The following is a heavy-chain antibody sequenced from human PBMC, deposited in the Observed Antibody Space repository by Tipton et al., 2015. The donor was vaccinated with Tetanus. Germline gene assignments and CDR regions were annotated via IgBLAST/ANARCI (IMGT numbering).Heavy chain of an antibody. V-gene: IGHV4-39*01. CDR2: SVFYSGST. J-gene: IGHJ4*02. CDR1: GGSISNSTYY. Sequence: TLSLTCTVSGGSISNSTYYWGWIRQPPGKGLEWIASSVFYSGSTNYNPSLKSRVTISVDTSKNQFSLKLSSVTAADTAVYYCARWPLGLKKGIGRDYWGQGTLVTVSS. CDR3: ARWPLGLKKGIGRDY. D-gene: IGHD1-14*01.